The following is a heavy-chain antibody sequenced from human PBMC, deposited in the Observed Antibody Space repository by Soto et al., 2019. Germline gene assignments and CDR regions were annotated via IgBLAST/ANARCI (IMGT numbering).Heavy chain of an antibody. CDR3: AKDRKSGSGWYWDY. J-gene: IGHJ4*02. D-gene: IGHD6-19*01. Sequence: EVQLLESGGALIQPGGSLRLSCAASGFTFSNFAMSWVRQAPGKGLEWVSAISGSGTSTYDADSVKGRFSISRDNSKNPLYLQMNSLRAEDTAVYYCAKDRKSGSGWYWDYWGQGTLVTVSS. CDR2: ISGSGTST. CDR1: GFTFSNFA. V-gene: IGHV3-23*01.